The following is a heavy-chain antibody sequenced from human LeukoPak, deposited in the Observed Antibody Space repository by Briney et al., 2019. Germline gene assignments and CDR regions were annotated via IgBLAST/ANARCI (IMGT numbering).Heavy chain of an antibody. D-gene: IGHD5-12*01. CDR1: GGSISSSSYY. CDR3: ARDRGNIVATYYFDY. J-gene: IGHJ4*02. V-gene: IGHV4-39*07. CDR2: IYYSGST. Sequence: SETLSLTCTVSGGSISSSSYYWGWIRQPPGKGLEWIGSIYYSGSTYYNPSLKSRVTISVDTSKNQFSLKLSSVTAADTAVYYCARDRGNIVATYYFDYWGQGTLVTVSS.